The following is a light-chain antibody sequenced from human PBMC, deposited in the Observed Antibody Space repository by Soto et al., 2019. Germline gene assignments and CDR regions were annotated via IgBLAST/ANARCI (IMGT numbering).Light chain of an antibody. J-gene: IGKJ1*01. Sequence: DIRMRQSPSSLSATVGDRVTVTCRPSQNSTKFLNWYQEKAGKAPKALIYVTSNLENGVPSRFSGSGSGTELTLTISSLQPEDFATYYCQQTYSAPGTFGQGTRVEV. CDR1: QNSTKF. CDR2: VTS. CDR3: QQTYSAPGT. V-gene: IGKV1-39*01.